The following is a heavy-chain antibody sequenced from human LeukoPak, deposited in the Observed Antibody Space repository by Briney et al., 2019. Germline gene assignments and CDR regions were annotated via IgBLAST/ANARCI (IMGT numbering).Heavy chain of an antibody. Sequence: GGSLRLSCAASGFTVSSNYMSWVRQAPGKGLEWVSIIYSGGSTFYADSVKGRFTISRDNAKNSLYPQMNSLRAEDTAVYYCARGVDAFDIWGQGTMVTVSS. CDR1: GFTVSSNY. CDR3: ARGVDAFDI. V-gene: IGHV3-53*01. J-gene: IGHJ3*02. CDR2: IYSGGST.